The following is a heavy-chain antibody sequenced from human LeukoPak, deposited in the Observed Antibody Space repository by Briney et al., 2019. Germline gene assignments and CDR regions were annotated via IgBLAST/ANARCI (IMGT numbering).Heavy chain of an antibody. Sequence: SVKVSCKASGGTFNSFAISWVRQAPGQGLEWMGRIIPIFGTQNYAQKFQGRVTFTTDESTSTAHMELSSLRSEDTAVYYCARGDWNYREGSRTIDYWGQGTVVTVSS. CDR2: IIPIFGTQ. CDR3: ARGDWNYREGSRTIDY. CDR1: GGTFNSFA. V-gene: IGHV1-69*05. J-gene: IGHJ4*02. D-gene: IGHD1-7*01.